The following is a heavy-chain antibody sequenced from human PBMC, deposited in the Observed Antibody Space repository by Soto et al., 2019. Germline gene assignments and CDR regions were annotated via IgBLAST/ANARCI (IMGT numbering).Heavy chain of an antibody. J-gene: IGHJ4*02. Sequence: AGGSLRVSCAASGFTFSSYAMSWVRQAPGKGLEWVSAISGSGGSTYYADSVKGRFTISRDNSKNTLYLQMNSLRAEDTAVYCCALGVSNWVKELDYWGQGTLVTVSS. CDR3: ALGVSNWVKELDY. CDR1: GFTFSSYA. D-gene: IGHD7-27*01. CDR2: ISGSGGST. V-gene: IGHV3-23*01.